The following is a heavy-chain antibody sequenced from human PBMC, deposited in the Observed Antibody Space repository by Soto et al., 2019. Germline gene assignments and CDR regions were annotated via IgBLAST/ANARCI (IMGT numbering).Heavy chain of an antibody. CDR1: GGSFSGYY. V-gene: IGHV4-34*01. CDR3: ARGGGRSWYLKYNWFDP. D-gene: IGHD6-13*01. Sequence: QVQLQQWGAGLLKPSETLSLTCAVYGGSFSGYYWSWIRQPPGKGLEWIGEINHSGSTNYNPSLKSRVTISVDTSKNQFSLKLSSVTAADTAVYYCARGGGRSWYLKYNWFDPWGQGTLVTVSS. J-gene: IGHJ5*02. CDR2: INHSGST.